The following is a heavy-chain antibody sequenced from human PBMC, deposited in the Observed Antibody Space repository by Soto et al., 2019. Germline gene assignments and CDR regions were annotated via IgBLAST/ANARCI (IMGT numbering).Heavy chain of an antibody. V-gene: IGHV1-69*02. D-gene: IGHD2-2*01. CDR1: GGTFSSYT. CDR2: IIPILGIA. J-gene: IGHJ6*03. CDR3: ARVPDIVVVPAARGNYYYYMDV. Sequence: SVKVSCKASGGTFSSYTIRWVRQAPGQGLEWMGRIIPILGIANYAQKFQGRVTITADKSTSTAYMELSSLRSEDTAVYYCARVPDIVVVPAARGNYYYYMDVWGKGTTVTVSS.